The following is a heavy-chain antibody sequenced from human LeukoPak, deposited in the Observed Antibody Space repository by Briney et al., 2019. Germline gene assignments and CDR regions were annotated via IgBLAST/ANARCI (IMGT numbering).Heavy chain of an antibody. CDR1: GFTFSSFW. D-gene: IGHD3-3*01. Sequence: GGSLRLSCAASGFTFSSFWMHWVRQAPGKGLEWVAFIRYDGSNKYYADSVKGRFTISRDNSKNTLYLQMNSLRAEDTAVYYCAKVAYDFWSDHFDYWGQGTLVTVSS. CDR3: AKVAYDFWSDHFDY. V-gene: IGHV3-30*02. J-gene: IGHJ4*02. CDR2: IRYDGSNK.